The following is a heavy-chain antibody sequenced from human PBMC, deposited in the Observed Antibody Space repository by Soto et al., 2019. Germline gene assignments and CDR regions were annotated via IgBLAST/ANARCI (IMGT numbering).Heavy chain of an antibody. J-gene: IGHJ6*02. D-gene: IGHD3-22*01. Sequence: QVQLQESGPGLVKPSQTLSLTCTVSGGSISSGGYYWSWIRQHPGKGLEWIGYIYYSGSTYYNPSITHQLTISVATSKNQFSLKLSSVTAADTAVYYCARYYDSSGYYRKGTYYYYGMDVWGQGTTVTVSS. CDR2: IYYSGST. V-gene: IGHV4-31*01. CDR1: GGSISSGGYY. CDR3: ARYYDSSGYYRKGTYYYYGMDV.